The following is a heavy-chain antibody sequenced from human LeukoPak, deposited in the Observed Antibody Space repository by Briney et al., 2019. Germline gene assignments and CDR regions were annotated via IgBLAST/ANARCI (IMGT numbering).Heavy chain of an antibody. Sequence: QPGGSLRLSCVAPRFNMSRYYMSRVRQAPGKGVEAVSVIYSGDLTYYADSVKGRFTLSRDDPKNTVYLQMDSLRAEDTAVYYCAKDYYGSGATPEAWGQGTLVTVSS. CDR2: IYSGDLT. CDR1: RFNMSRYY. CDR3: AKDYYGSGATPEA. D-gene: IGHD3-10*01. J-gene: IGHJ5*02. V-gene: IGHV3-53*05.